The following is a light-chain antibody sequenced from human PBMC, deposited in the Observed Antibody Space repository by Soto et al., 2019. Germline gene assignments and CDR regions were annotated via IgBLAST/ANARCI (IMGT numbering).Light chain of an antibody. V-gene: IGLV3-27*01. CDR3: YSAADNPLVV. Sequence: SYELTQPSSVSVSPGQTARITCSGDVLAKKYARWFQQKPGQAPVLVIYKDSERPSGIPERFSGSSSGTTVTLTISGAQVEDEADYYCYSAADNPLVVFGGGTKLTVL. J-gene: IGLJ3*02. CDR1: VLAKKY. CDR2: KDS.